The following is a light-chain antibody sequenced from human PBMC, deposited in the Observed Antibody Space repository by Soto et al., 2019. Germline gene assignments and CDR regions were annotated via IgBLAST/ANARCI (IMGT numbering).Light chain of an antibody. CDR2: GAS. Sequence: EVVMTQSPATLSVSPGESATLSCRAGQSVTSNLAWYQQKPGQAPRLLIYGASTRAIGIPSRFSGSGSGTEFSLTISNLQSEDFAVYYCQHYHNWPITFGQGTRLEIK. CDR1: QSVTSN. CDR3: QHYHNWPIT. J-gene: IGKJ5*01. V-gene: IGKV3-15*01.